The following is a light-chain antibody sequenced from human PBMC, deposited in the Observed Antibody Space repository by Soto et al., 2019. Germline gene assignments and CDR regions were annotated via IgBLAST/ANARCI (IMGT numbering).Light chain of an antibody. Sequence: SVVTQPPSVSGSPGQSVTISCTGTSSDVGSYNRVSWYQQPPGTAPKVMIYDVSYRPAGVPDRFSGSKSGNTASLTISGLQPEDESDYYCSSYTSSSTYVFGTGTNVTVL. V-gene: IGLV2-18*02. CDR2: DVS. CDR1: SSDVGSYNR. J-gene: IGLJ1*01. CDR3: SSYTSSSTYV.